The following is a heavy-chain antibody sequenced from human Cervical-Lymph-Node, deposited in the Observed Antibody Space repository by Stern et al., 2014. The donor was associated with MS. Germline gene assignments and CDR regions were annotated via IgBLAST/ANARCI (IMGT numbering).Heavy chain of an antibody. Sequence: QVQLQESGPGLVKPSQTLSLTCTVSGGSISRDKYHWTWIRQPAGKGLQWVGLCADVGNPDYNPTLKSRVTISFDRAKNQFPLKVSSVTAADTAVYYCASWGTARPRFDYWGQGALVTVSA. V-gene: IGHV4-61*02. D-gene: IGHD6-6*01. J-gene: IGHJ4*02. CDR2: CADVGNP. CDR3: ASWGTARPRFDY. CDR1: GGSISRDKYH.